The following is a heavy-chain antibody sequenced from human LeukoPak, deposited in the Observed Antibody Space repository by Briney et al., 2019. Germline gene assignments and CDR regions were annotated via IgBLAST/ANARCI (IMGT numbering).Heavy chain of an antibody. CDR1: GGTFSSYA. D-gene: IGHD4-11*01. J-gene: IGHJ4*02. CDR2: IIPIFGTA. Sequence: AASVKVSCKASGGTFSSYAISWVRQAPGQGLEWMGRIIPIFGTANYAQKFQGRVTITTDESTSTAYMELSSLRSEDTAVYYCATGRWLQYRNDYWGQGTLVTVSS. V-gene: IGHV1-69*05. CDR3: ATGRWLQYRNDY.